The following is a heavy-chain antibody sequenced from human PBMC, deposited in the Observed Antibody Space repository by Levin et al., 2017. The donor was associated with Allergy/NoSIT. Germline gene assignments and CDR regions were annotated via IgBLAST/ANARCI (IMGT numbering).Heavy chain of an antibody. J-gene: IGHJ4*02. D-gene: IGHD3-16*01. CDR2: ISYDGSNK. CDR1: GFTFSSYG. Sequence: GGSLRLSCAASGFTFSSYGMHWVRQAPGKGLEWVAVISYDGSNKYYADSVKGRFTISRDNSKNTLYLQMNSLRAEDTAVYYCAKGWGWADYWGQGTLVTVSS. CDR3: AKGWGWADY. V-gene: IGHV3-30*18.